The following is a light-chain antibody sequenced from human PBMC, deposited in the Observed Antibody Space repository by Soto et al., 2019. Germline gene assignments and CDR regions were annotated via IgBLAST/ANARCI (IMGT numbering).Light chain of an antibody. CDR1: NIGSKS. Sequence: SYELTQTSSVSVAPGQTAKITCGGNNIGSKSVHWYQQKAGQAPVLVVHDDSDRPSGIPERFSGSNSANTATLTISRVEAGDEADYYCQVWDSSSDHVVFGGGTKLTVL. J-gene: IGLJ2*01. V-gene: IGLV3-21*02. CDR2: DDS. CDR3: QVWDSSSDHVV.